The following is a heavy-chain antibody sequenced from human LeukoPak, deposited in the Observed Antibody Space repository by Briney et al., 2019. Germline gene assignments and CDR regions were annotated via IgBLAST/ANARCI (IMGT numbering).Heavy chain of an antibody. V-gene: IGHV1-2*02. CDR1: GYTFTGYY. Sequence: GASVKVSCKASGYTFTGYYMHWVRQAPGQGLEWMGWINPNSGGTNYAQKFQGRVTMTRDTSISTAYMELSRLRSDDTAVYYCARVSSSWNLWGAFDIWGQGTMVTVSS. J-gene: IGHJ3*02. D-gene: IGHD6-13*01. CDR3: ARVSSSWNLWGAFDI. CDR2: INPNSGGT.